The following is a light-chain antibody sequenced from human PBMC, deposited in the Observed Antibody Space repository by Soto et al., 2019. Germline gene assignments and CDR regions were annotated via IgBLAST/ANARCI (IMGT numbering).Light chain of an antibody. CDR2: GAS. Sequence: EIVMTQSPATLSVSPGERATLSCRASQSISSNLAWYQQKPGQAPRLLIYGASTRATGIPARFRCSGSGTAFTLNISRLEPEDFAVYYCQYYDKLAKAITFGQGTRLPIK. J-gene: IGKJ5*01. CDR1: QSISSN. V-gene: IGKV3D-15*01. CDR3: QYYDKLAKAIT.